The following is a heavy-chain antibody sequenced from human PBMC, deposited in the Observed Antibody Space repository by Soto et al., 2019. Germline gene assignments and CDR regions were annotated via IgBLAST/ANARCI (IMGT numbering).Heavy chain of an antibody. Sequence: ASLKVSCKVSGYTPTELSMHWVLQAPGKGLEWMGGFDPEDGETIYAQKFQGRVTMTEDTSTDAAYMELSSLRSEDTAVYYCATGWSGAITDKLWAFDIWGQGTMFSVSS. CDR3: ATGWSGAITDKLWAFDI. V-gene: IGHV1-24*01. CDR1: GYTPTELS. D-gene: IGHD3-10*01. J-gene: IGHJ3*02. CDR2: FDPEDGET.